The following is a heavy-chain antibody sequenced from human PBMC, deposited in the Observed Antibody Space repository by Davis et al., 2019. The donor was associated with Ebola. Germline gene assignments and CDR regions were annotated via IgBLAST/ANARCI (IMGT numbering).Heavy chain of an antibody. Sequence: PGGSLRLSCAASGFTFSSYAMSWVRQAPGKGLEWVSYISSSGSTIYYADSVKGRFTISRDNAKNSLYLQMNSLRAEDTAVYYCARSLVVLPKKSYYYYGMDVWGQGTTVTVSS. J-gene: IGHJ6*02. D-gene: IGHD2-15*01. CDR1: GFTFSSYA. CDR3: ARSLVVLPKKSYYYYGMDV. V-gene: IGHV3-48*04. CDR2: ISSSGSTI.